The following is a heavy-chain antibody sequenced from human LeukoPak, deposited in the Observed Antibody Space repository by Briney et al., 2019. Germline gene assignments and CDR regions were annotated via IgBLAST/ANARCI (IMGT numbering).Heavy chain of an antibody. V-gene: IGHV4-4*07. CDR2: IYASGST. CDR3: ASDSSGWYGNNWFDP. J-gene: IGHJ5*02. CDR1: GASISSSY. Sequence: TSSETLSLTRTVPGASISSSYWGSVRQPAGKGLEWVERIYASGSTNYNPSLKSRVTMSVDTSKNQFSLKLSSVTAADTAVYYCASDSSGWYGNNWFDPWGQGTLVTVSS. D-gene: IGHD6-19*01.